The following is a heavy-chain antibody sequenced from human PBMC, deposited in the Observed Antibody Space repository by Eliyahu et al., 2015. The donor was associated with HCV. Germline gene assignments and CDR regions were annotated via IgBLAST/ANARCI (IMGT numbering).Heavy chain of an antibody. CDR3: AAGDFWFDP. CDR2: IVVGSGNT. V-gene: IGHV1-58*01. D-gene: IGHD3/OR15-3a*01. J-gene: IGHJ5*02. CDR1: GFTFTXSA. Sequence: QMQLVQSGPEVKKPGTSVKVSCXASGFTFTXSAXXWVRQARGQRLEWIGWIVVGSGNTNYAQKFQERVTITRDMSTSTAYMELSSLRSEDTAVYYCAAGDFWFDPWGQGTLVTVSS.